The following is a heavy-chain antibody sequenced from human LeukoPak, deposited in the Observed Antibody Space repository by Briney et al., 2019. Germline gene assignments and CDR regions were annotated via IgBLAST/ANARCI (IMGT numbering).Heavy chain of an antibody. CDR1: GGSFNGYC. J-gene: IGHJ4*02. D-gene: IGHD3-10*01. Sequence: SGTLSLTCAVYGGSFNGYCWNWIRQSPGKGLEWIGEINHSGSTNYNPSLKSRVTISVDTSKNQFSLKLSSVTAADTAVYYCARHVAFTGSYGSYYFDYWGQGTLVTVSS. CDR2: INHSGST. CDR3: ARHVAFTGSYGSYYFDY. V-gene: IGHV4-34*01.